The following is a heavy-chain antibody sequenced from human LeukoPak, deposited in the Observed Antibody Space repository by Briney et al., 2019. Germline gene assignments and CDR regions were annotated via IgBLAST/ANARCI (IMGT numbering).Heavy chain of an antibody. V-gene: IGHV4-61*08. D-gene: IGHD2-21*02. Sequence: SETLSLTCTVSDDSVSSGGYYWSWIRQPPGKGLEWIGYIYYSGSTNYNPSLKSRVTISVDTSKNQFSLKLNSVTAADTAVYYCARARRDEYYFDYWGQGTLVTVSS. J-gene: IGHJ4*02. CDR3: ARARRDEYYFDY. CDR1: DDSVSSGGYY. CDR2: IYYSGST.